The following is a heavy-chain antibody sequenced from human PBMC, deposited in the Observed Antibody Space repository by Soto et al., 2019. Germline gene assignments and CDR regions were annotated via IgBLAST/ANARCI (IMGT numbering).Heavy chain of an antibody. CDR3: ASTNGYSHGFDY. CDR2: MNPNNGET. V-gene: IGHV1-8*01. D-gene: IGHD5-18*01. J-gene: IGHJ4*02. CDR1: GYTFTNYN. Sequence: QVQLVQSGAEVKKPGASVKVSCKASGYTFTNYNIDWVRQAPGQGLEWMGWMNPNNGETSYAQKFQGRVTMTRDTSISTAYMELSSLRAEDTGVYYCASTNGYSHGFDYWGQGTLVTVSS.